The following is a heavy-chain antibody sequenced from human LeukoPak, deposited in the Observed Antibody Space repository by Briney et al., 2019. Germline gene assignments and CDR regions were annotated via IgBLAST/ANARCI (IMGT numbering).Heavy chain of an antibody. Sequence: GGSLRLSWAASGFTFSSYWMHWVRQAPGKGLVWVSRINSDGSSTSYADSVKGRFTISRDNAKNTLYLQMNSLRAEDTAVYYCARYRSSWYVVDYWGQGTLVTVSS. CDR2: INSDGSST. D-gene: IGHD6-13*01. CDR3: ARYRSSWYVVDY. J-gene: IGHJ4*02. CDR1: GFTFSSYW. V-gene: IGHV3-74*01.